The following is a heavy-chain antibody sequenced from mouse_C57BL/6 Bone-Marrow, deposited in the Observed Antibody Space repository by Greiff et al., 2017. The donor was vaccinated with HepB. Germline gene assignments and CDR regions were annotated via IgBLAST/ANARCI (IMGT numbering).Heavy chain of an antibody. D-gene: IGHD2-1*01. CDR3: ARNYGNYVYY. J-gene: IGHJ2*01. V-gene: IGHV1-82*01. CDR1: GYAFSSSW. Sequence: QVQLQQSGPELVKPGASVKISCKASGYAFSSSWMNWVKQRPGKGLEWIGRIYPGDGDTNYNGKFKGKATLTADKSSSTAYMQLSSLTSEDSAVYFCARNYGNYVYYWGQGTTLTVSS. CDR2: IYPGDGDT.